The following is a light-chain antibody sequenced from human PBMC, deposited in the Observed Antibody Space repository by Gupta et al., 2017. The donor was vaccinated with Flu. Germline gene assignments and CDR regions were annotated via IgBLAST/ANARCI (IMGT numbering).Light chain of an antibody. Sequence: DIQMTQSPSSLSASVGDRVTITCRASQSISTSLNWYQQKPVKAPKLLIYAASSLQSRVRSRFSGSGSGTDFTLSIMRPQPEDFATYYCYQSDSTRRSFGQGTKLEIK. CDR3: YQSDSTRRS. CDR1: QSISTS. CDR2: AAS. J-gene: IGKJ2*03. V-gene: IGKV1-39*01.